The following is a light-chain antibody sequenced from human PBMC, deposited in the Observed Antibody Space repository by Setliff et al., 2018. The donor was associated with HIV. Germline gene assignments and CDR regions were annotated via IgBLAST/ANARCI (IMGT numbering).Light chain of an antibody. Sequence: QSVLTQPRSVSGSPGQSVTISCTGTSSDVGFYNYVSWYQQHPGRAPKLIIYDVTKRPSGVPDRFSGSKSGNTASLTISGLQAEDEADYYCCSYAGSNNFYVFGTGTKVTVL. J-gene: IGLJ1*01. CDR2: DVT. V-gene: IGLV2-11*01. CDR1: SSDVGFYNY. CDR3: CSYAGSNNFYV.